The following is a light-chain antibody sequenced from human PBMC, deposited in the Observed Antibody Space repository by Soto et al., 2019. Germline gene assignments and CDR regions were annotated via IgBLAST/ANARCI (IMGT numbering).Light chain of an antibody. J-gene: IGKJ1*01. Sequence: DIQMTQSPSTLSASVGDRVTITCRASQSISSALVWYQQKPGKAPNLLIYKASSLESGVPLRFSGSGSGTEITLTIRSLQPEDFAAYYCQQHKSYPRTFGQGTKVEIK. CDR1: QSISSA. V-gene: IGKV1-5*03. CDR2: KAS. CDR3: QQHKSYPRT.